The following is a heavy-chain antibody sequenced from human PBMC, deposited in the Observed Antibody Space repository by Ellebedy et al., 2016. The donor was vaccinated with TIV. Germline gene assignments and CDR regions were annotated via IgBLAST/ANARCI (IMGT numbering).Heavy chain of an antibody. J-gene: IGHJ3*02. D-gene: IGHD2/OR15-2a*01. CDR3: ARENFGFDI. CDR1: GFTFSSYG. V-gene: IGHV3-33*01. Sequence: GESLKISXAASGFTFSSYGMHWVRQAPGKGLEWVAVIWYDGSNKYYADSVKGRFTISRDNANNMLYLQMNDLRVEDTAVYYCARENFGFDIWGQGTMVTVSS. CDR2: IWYDGSNK.